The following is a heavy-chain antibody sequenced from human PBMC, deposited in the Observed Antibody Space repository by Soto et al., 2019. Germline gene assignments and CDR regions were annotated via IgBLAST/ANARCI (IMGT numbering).Heavy chain of an antibody. CDR2: IYYSGST. CDR3: ARYNWNLFGKFDP. V-gene: IGHV4-59*01. J-gene: IGHJ5*02. CDR1: GGSIGTYY. Sequence: SETLSLTCTVSGGSIGTYYWSWIRQPPGKGLEWIGYIYYSGSTNYNPSLKSRVTISVDMSKNQFSLKLNSVTAADTAVYYCARYNWNLFGKFDPWGQGTPVPVYS. D-gene: IGHD1-7*01.